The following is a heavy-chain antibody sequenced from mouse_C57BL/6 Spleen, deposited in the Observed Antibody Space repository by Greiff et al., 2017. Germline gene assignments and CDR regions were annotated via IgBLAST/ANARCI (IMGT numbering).Heavy chain of an antibody. J-gene: IGHJ1*03. D-gene: IGHD1-1*01. CDR2: ISSGSSTI. CDR1: GFTFSDYG. Sequence: EVQLVESGGGLVKPGGSLKLSCAASGFTFSDYGMHWVRQAPEKGLAWVAYISSGSSTIYYADTVKGRFTISRDNAKNTLFLQMTSLRSEDTAMYYCARDYGSSYWYFDVWGTGTTVTVSS. CDR3: ARDYGSSYWYFDV. V-gene: IGHV5-17*01.